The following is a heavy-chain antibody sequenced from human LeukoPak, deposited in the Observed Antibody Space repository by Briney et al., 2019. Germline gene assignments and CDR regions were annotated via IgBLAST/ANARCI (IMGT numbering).Heavy chain of an antibody. Sequence: SQTLSLTCTVSGGSISSGDYYWSWIRQPPGKGLVWIGYIYYSGSTYYNPSLKSRVTISVDTSKNQFSLKLSSVTAADTAVYYCASRHYYDSSGYYYGLDYWGQGTLVTVSS. CDR1: GGSISSGDYY. J-gene: IGHJ4*02. CDR2: IYYSGST. CDR3: ASRHYYDSSGYYYGLDY. D-gene: IGHD3-22*01. V-gene: IGHV4-30-4*08.